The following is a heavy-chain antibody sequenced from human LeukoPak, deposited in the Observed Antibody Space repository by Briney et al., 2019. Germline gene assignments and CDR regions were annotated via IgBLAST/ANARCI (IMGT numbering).Heavy chain of an antibody. CDR1: GFTFSTYW. CDR2: INQGGSEK. Sequence: GGSLRLSCAPSGFTFSTYWMGWVRQAPGKGLEWLANINQGGSEKYYVDSVKGRFTISRDNAKNSLFLRMNSLRAEDAAVYYCARDVGDPWGQGTLVTVSS. J-gene: IGHJ5*02. V-gene: IGHV3-7*01. CDR3: ARDVGDP. D-gene: IGHD1-26*01.